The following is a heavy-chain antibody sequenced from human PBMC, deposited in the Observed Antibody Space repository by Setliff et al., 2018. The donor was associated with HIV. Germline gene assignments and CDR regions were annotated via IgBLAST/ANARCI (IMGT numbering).Heavy chain of an antibody. CDR1: GVTFSNYA. V-gene: IGHV1-69*05. J-gene: IGHJ3*02. D-gene: IGHD6-13*01. CDR2: ISPIFGTA. Sequence: SVKVSCKASGVTFSNYAISWVRQAPGQGLEWMGGISPIFGTANYAKKFQGRVTITTDESTITAYMELSSRRSEDTAAYYCARDTGQQLVGFDIWGQGTMVTVSS. CDR3: ARDTGQQLVGFDI.